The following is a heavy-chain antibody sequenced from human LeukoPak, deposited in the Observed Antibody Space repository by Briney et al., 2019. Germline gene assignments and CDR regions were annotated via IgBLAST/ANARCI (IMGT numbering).Heavy chain of an antibody. D-gene: IGHD1-20*01. CDR3: VSGITAPSG. Sequence: PGGSLRLSCVGSGFTFSNSWTHWVRQAPGKGLMWVSAIKTDGSSISYVDSVKGRFTISRDNAKNTLYLQMNSLRAEDTAIYYCVSGITAPSGWGQGTLVTVSS. CDR1: GFTFSNSW. V-gene: IGHV3-74*01. CDR2: IKTDGSSI. J-gene: IGHJ4*02.